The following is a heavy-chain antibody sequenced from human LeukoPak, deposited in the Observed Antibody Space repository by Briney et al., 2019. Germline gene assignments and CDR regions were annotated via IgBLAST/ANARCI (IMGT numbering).Heavy chain of an antibody. Sequence: ASVKVSCKASGYTFTNFGISWVRQAPGQGLEWMGWISAYSGNTNYAQKVQGRVTMTTDTSTTTAYMELRSLRSDDTAVYYCARVSSSWYGGYYGMDVWGQGTTVTVSS. J-gene: IGHJ6*02. CDR1: GYTFTNFG. CDR2: ISAYSGNT. D-gene: IGHD6-13*01. CDR3: ARVSSSWYGGYYGMDV. V-gene: IGHV1-18*01.